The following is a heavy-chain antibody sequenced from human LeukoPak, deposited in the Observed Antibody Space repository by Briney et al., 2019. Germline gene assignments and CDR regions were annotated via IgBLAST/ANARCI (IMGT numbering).Heavy chain of an antibody. CDR1: GFTFSTYG. CDR2: IKYDGSNI. Sequence: PGGSLRLSCAASGFTFSTYGMHWVRQAPDKGLEWVAIIKYDGSNIYYADSMKGRFTISRDNSKSTLYLQMNSLRVEDTAVYYCARDFKKGRYFDYWGQGTLVTVSS. CDR3: ARDFKKGRYFDY. J-gene: IGHJ4*02. V-gene: IGHV3-33*01.